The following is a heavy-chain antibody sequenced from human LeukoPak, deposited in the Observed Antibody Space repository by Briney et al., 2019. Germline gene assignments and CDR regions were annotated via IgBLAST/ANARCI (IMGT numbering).Heavy chain of an antibody. V-gene: IGHV3-21*01. CDR1: GFTFSSYS. J-gene: IGHJ5*02. CDR2: ISSSSSYI. Sequence: GWSLRLSCAASGFTFSSYSMNWVRQAPGKGLEWVSSISSSSSYIYYADSVKGRFTISRDNAKNSLYLQMNSLRAEDTAVYYCARGGGYSGYDINWFDPWGQGTLVTVSS. D-gene: IGHD5-12*01. CDR3: ARGGGYSGYDINWFDP.